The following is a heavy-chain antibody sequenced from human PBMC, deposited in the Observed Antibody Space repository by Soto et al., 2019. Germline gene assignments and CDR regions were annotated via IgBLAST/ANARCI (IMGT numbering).Heavy chain of an antibody. V-gene: IGHV3-74*01. Sequence: GGSLRLSCAASGFTFSSYWMHWVRQTPGKGLVWVSRISTDGDITTYADSVKGRFTISRDNAKNTVYLQMNSLRAEDTAVYYCAKDPQGFWSGPLAYFDPWGQGTLVTVSS. J-gene: IGHJ5*02. D-gene: IGHD3-3*01. CDR1: GFTFSSYW. CDR3: AKDPQGFWSGPLAYFDP. CDR2: ISTDGDIT.